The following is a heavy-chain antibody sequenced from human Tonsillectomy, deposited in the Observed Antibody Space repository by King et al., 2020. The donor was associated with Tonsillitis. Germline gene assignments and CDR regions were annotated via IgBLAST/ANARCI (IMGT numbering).Heavy chain of an antibody. CDR1: GFTFSSAW. CDR2: IKSKSDGETT. J-gene: IGHJ5*02. CDR3: TTDCTDTRCYTWAWFDT. Sequence: VQLVESGGGLLKPGGSVRLSCAASGFTFSSAWMSWVRQVPGKGLEWVGRIKSKSDGETTDYAAPVKGRFIISRDDSQNRLYLQMNSLKTEDTAVYYCTTDCTDTRCYTWAWFDTWGQGSLVTVSS. D-gene: IGHD2-2*02. V-gene: IGHV3-15*01.